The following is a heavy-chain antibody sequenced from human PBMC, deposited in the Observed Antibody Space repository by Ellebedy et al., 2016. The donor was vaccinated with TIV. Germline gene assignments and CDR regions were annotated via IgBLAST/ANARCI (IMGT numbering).Heavy chain of an antibody. CDR1: GYTLTELS. CDR3: GVVVIGAFDY. Sequence: ASVKVSXXVSGYTLTELSMHWVRQAPGKGLEWMGGFDPEDGETIYAQKFQGRVTMTEDTSTDTAYMELSSLRSEDTAVYYCGVVVIGAFDYWGQGTLVTVSS. J-gene: IGHJ4*02. V-gene: IGHV1-24*01. CDR2: FDPEDGET. D-gene: IGHD3-22*01.